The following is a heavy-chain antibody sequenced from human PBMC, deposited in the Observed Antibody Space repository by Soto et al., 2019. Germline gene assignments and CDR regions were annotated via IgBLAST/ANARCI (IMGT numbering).Heavy chain of an antibody. CDR3: AKDNGYSSSPNYNYYYGLDV. CDR2: VTGSGAGT. CDR1: GFTFHYFA. J-gene: IGHJ6*02. D-gene: IGHD6-13*01. Sequence: GESLKISCAASGFTFHYFAMNWVRQAPGKGLEWVSTVTGSGAGTYYADSVKGRFTISRDNSNNTLYLQMNSLGAEDTAVYYCAKDNGYSSSPNYNYYYGLDVWGHGATVTVSS. V-gene: IGHV3-23*01.